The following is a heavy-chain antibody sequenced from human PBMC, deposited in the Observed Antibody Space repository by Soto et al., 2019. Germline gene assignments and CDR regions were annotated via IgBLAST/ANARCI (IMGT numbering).Heavy chain of an antibody. CDR2: ISAAGGST. V-gene: IGHV3-23*01. CDR1: GFTFSNYA. D-gene: IGHD2-15*01. J-gene: IGHJ4*02. Sequence: GGSVRLSCAASGFTFSNYAMNWVRQAPGKGLEWVSTISAAGGSTYYADSVKGRFTISRDSSKNTLYLQMNSLRAEDTAVYYCAKDGYCSGGSCWDYFDYWGQGTLVTVSS. CDR3: AKDGYCSGGSCWDYFDY.